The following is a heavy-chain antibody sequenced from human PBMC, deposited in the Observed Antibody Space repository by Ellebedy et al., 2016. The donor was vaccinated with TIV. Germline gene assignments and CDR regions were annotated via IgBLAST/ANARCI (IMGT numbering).Heavy chain of an antibody. CDR2: LSYDGSKK. CDR3: ARDSYSFDSSGYYFDY. V-gene: IGHV3-30*04. Sequence: GESLKISCAASGFTFSTFAMHWVRQAPGKGLEWVATLSYDGSKKYYADSVKGRFTISRDNSKNTLYLQMNSLRAEDTAVYYCARDSYSFDSSGYYFDYWGQGTLVTVSS. J-gene: IGHJ4*02. D-gene: IGHD3-22*01. CDR1: GFTFSTFA.